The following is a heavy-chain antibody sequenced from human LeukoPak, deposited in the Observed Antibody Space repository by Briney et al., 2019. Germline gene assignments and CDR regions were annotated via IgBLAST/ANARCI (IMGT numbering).Heavy chain of an antibody. Sequence: ASVKVSCKASGGTFSSYAISWVRQAPGQGLEWMGGIIPIFGTANYAQKFQGRVTITADESTSTAYMELSSLRSEDTAVYYCARAPRRSYYDSRVGAFDIWGQGTMVTVSS. J-gene: IGHJ3*02. CDR1: GGTFSSYA. CDR2: IIPIFGTA. V-gene: IGHV1-69*13. CDR3: ARAPRRSYYDSRVGAFDI. D-gene: IGHD3-22*01.